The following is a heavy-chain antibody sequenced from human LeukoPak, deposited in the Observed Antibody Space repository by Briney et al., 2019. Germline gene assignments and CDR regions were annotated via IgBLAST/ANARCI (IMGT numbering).Heavy chain of an antibody. J-gene: IGHJ1*01. CDR3: VRAEGSTGKSEYFQH. D-gene: IGHD1-1*01. Sequence: GGSLRLSCLASGFTFSRYSLKWVRQAPGKGLEWVSSISGSSDDKHYIDSVKGRFTISRDNAKNSVFLQMSSLRAGDTAVYYCVRAEGSTGKSEYFQHWGQGTLVTVSS. CDR1: GFTFSRYS. CDR2: ISGSSDDK. V-gene: IGHV3-21*06.